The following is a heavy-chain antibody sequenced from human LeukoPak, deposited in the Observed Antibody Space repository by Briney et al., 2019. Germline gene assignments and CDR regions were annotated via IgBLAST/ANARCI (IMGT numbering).Heavy chain of an antibody. Sequence: GGSLRLSCAASGFTVSSNYMSWVRQAPGKGLEWVSVIYSGGSTYYADSVKGRFTISRDNSKNTLYLQMNSLRADDTAVYYCARDQEMYYFDYWGQGTLVTVSS. J-gene: IGHJ4*02. CDR3: ARDQEMYYFDY. CDR1: GFTVSSNY. CDR2: IYSGGST. V-gene: IGHV3-66*01.